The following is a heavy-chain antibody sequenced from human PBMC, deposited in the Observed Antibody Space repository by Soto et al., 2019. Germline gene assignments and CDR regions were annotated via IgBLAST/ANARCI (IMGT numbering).Heavy chain of an antibody. V-gene: IGHV3-23*01. Sequence: GGSLRLSCAASGFTFSSYAMSWVRQAPGKGLEWVSAISGGTSSTYYADSVKGRFTISRDNSKNTLYLQMNSLRAEDTAVYYCAKERWAAAGTPTLDDWGQGTLVTVS. J-gene: IGHJ4*02. CDR3: AKERWAAAGTPTLDD. CDR2: ISGGTSST. CDR1: GFTFSSYA. D-gene: IGHD6-13*01.